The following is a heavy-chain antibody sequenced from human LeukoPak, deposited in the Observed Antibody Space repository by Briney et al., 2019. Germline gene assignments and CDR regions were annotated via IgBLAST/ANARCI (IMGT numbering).Heavy chain of an antibody. CDR1: GYSFATYW. V-gene: IGHV5-51*01. D-gene: IGHD2-21*02. CDR2: IYPGDSDT. J-gene: IGHJ4*02. CDR3: ARRGDSDFRID. Sequence: GESLKISCQGSGYSFATYWIGWVRQIPGKGLEWMGIIYPGDSDTRYSPSFQGQVIISADKSISTAYLQWSSLEASDSAIYYCARRGDSDFRIDWGQGTLVTVSS.